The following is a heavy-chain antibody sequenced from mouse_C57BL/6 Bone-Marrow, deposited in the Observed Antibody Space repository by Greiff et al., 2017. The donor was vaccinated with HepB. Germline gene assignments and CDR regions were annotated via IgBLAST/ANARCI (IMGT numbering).Heavy chain of an antibody. CDR3: ALIPYYYGSSNWYFDV. D-gene: IGHD1-1*01. J-gene: IGHJ1*03. Sequence: QVTLKESGPGILQPSQTLSLTCSFSGFSLSTFGMGVGWIRQPSGQGLEWLAHTWWDDDKYYNPALKSRPTISKDTSKNLVPLKIANVDTADTATYYCALIPYYYGSSNWYFDVWGTGTTVTVSS. V-gene: IGHV8-8*01. CDR1: GFSLSTFGMG. CDR2: TWWDDDK.